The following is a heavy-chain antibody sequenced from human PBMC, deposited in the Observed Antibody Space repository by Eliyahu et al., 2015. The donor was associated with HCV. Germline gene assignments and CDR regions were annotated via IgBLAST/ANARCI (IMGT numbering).Heavy chain of an antibody. J-gene: IGHJ6*03. D-gene: IGHD1-7*01. V-gene: IGHV1-8*01. CDR2: MNPNSGNT. CDR3: ARGXPITGXTYYYXYYMDV. Sequence: INWVRQATGXGLXWMGWMNPNSGNTGYAXKFQGXVTMTRNTSISTAXMELSSLRSEDTAVYYCARGXPITGXTYYYXYYMDVWGXGXTVTVSS.